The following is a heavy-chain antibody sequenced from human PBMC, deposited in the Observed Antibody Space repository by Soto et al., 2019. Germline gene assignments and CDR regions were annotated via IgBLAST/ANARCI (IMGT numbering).Heavy chain of an antibody. V-gene: IGHV1-69*02. J-gene: IGHJ5*02. CDR3: ARSSRDLRDTGFEP. CDR2: IVPILGIA. CDR1: GGTFSSST. Sequence: QVQLVQSGAEVKKPGSSVKVSCKASGGTFSSSTTSWVRQAPGQGLQWMGRIVPILGIANFAQKFQGSVTISAHKSTFTAYMELSRLRSEDTAVYYCARSSRDLRDTGFEPWGQGTLGTVSS.